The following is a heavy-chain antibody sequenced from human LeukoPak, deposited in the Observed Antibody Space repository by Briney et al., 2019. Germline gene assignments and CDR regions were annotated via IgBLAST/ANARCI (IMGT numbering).Heavy chain of an antibody. V-gene: IGHV3-43D*03. Sequence: TGGSLRLSCAASGFTFDDYAVHWVRQRPGKSLEWVSLITHDGGATFYSDTVRGRFTISRDNSRNSLYLHMKSLRPEDSALYYCVKESGLKYFDYWGQGTLVTDSS. CDR2: ITHDGGAT. CDR3: VKESGLKYFDY. J-gene: IGHJ4*02. CDR1: GFTFDDYA.